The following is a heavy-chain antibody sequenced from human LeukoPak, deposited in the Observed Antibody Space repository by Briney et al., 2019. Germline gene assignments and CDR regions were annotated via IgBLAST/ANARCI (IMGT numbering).Heavy chain of an antibody. V-gene: IGHV1-69*05. Sequence: SVKVSCKASGGTFSSYAISWVRQAPGQGLEWMGGIIPIFGTANYAQKFQGRVTITTDESTSTAYMELSSLRSEDTAVYYCAREMTGTDGEYYFDYWGQGTLVSVSS. CDR3: AREMTGTDGEYYFDY. J-gene: IGHJ4*02. D-gene: IGHD1-1*01. CDR2: IIPIFGTA. CDR1: GGTFSSYA.